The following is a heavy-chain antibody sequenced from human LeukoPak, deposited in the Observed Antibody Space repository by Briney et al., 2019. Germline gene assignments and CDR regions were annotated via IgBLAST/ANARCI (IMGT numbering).Heavy chain of an antibody. CDR3: ARPVQIYKKDY. D-gene: IGHD1-1*01. CDR1: GFTFSSYA. CDR2: ISGSGGST. V-gene: IGHV3-23*01. J-gene: IGHJ4*02. Sequence: GGSLRLSCAASGFTFSSYAMSWVRQAPGEGLEWVSSISGSGGSTSYADSVKGRFTISRHNYKNTLYQQMDSLRGEHTSVYYCARPVQIYKKDYWGQGTLVTVSS.